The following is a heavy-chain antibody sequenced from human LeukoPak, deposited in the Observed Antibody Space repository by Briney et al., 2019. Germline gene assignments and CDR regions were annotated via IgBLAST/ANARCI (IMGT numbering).Heavy chain of an antibody. CDR2: ISRSGPT. Sequence: GGSLRLSCAASGFTFGTYDRQWVRQAPGKGLEWVSGISRSGPTYYSDSVRGRFTISRDNSKDTLYLQMNSLRAEDTAVYYCAKGGYFNFENWGQGTMVSVSS. J-gene: IGHJ3*02. D-gene: IGHD2-2*03. V-gene: IGHV3-23*01. CDR1: GFTFGTYD. CDR3: AKGGYFNFEN.